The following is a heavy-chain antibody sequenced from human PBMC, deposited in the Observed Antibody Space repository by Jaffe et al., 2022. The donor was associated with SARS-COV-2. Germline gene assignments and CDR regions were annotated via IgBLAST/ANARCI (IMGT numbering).Heavy chain of an antibody. D-gene: IGHD3-3*01. CDR1: GFSFNAAS. V-gene: IGHV3-48*02. CDR2: ISTRSSTI. CDR3: ARDKSEVGFFEIFRDYFYGMDL. J-gene: IGHJ6*02. Sequence: EVQLVESGGALVQPGGSLRLSCQASGFSFNAASMNWVRQAPGKGPEWISYISTRSSTIYYVGSVKGRFTVSRDNDRNTLYLYMSGLRHDDTAVYYCARDKSEVGFFEIFRDYFYGMDLWGQGTTVTVSS.